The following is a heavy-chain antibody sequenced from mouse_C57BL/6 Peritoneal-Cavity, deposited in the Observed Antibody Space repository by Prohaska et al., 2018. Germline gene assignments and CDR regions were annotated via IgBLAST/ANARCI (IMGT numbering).Heavy chain of an antibody. V-gene: IGHV11-2*01. CDR1: GFTFSGFW. Sequence: GLSCEGSGFTFSGFWMSWVRQTPGKTLEWIGDINSDGSAINYAPSIKDRFTIFRDNDKSTLYLQMSNVRLEDTATYFCMRYGSYWYFDVWGTGTTVTVSS. D-gene: IGHD1-1*01. CDR3: MRYGSYWYFDV. J-gene: IGHJ1*03. CDR2: INSDGSAI.